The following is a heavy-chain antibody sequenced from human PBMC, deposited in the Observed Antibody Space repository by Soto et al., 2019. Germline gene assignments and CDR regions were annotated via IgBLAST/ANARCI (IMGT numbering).Heavy chain of an antibody. Sequence: EVQLLESGGGLVQPGGSLRLSCAASGFTFSSYAMSWVRQDPGKGLEWVSAISGSGISTYYADSVKGRFTISRDNSKNTLYLQLNSLRSDDTAVYYCAKEEGYSSGWTEIDYWGQGTLVTVSS. V-gene: IGHV3-23*01. J-gene: IGHJ4*02. CDR2: ISGSGIST. CDR1: GFTFSSYA. CDR3: AKEEGYSSGWTEIDY. D-gene: IGHD6-19*01.